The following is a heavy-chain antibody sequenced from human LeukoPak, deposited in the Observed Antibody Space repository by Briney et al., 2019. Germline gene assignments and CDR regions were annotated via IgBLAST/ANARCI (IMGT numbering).Heavy chain of an antibody. J-gene: IGHJ6*03. D-gene: IGHD2-21*01. CDR1: GGSISSYY. CDR2: IYYSGST. V-gene: IGHV4-59*01. Sequence: SETPSLTCTVSGGSISSYYWSWIRQPPGKGLEWIGYIYYSGSTNYNPSLKSRVTISVDTSKNQFSLKLSSVTAADTAVYYCARAILRWEGYYYYMDVWGKGTTVTVSS. CDR3: ARAILRWEGYYYYMDV.